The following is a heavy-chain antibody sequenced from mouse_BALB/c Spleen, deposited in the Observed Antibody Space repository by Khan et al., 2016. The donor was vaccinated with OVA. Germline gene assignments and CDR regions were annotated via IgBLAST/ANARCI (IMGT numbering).Heavy chain of an antibody. CDR3: ARRNYCGYTFAY. V-gene: IGHV1-77*01. Sequence: QVQLQQSGAELARPGASVKLSCKASGYTFTDYYINWVKQRTGQGLEWIGEISPGSGDTYYNERFKGKATLTADKSSRKAYMQLSSLTSDAAAVYFCARRNYCGYTFAYWGQGTLVTVSA. J-gene: IGHJ3*01. CDR2: ISPGSGDT. D-gene: IGHD1-2*01. CDR1: GYTFTDYY.